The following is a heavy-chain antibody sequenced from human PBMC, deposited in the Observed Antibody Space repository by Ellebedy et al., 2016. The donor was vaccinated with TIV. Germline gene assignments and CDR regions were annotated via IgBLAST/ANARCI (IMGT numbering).Heavy chain of an antibody. V-gene: IGHV3-66*01. D-gene: IGHD4-17*01. CDR2: IFPSGNR. CDR3: ARGGTETTWNWFGP. CDR1: GLSVSSNY. J-gene: IGHJ5*02. Sequence: GESLKIPCAASGLSVSSNYMGWVPHPPGKGLEWVSIIFPSGNRYDADSVKGRFIISRDSSKNTVYLQMNSLRAEDTAVYYCARGGTETTWNWFGPWGQGTLVTVSS.